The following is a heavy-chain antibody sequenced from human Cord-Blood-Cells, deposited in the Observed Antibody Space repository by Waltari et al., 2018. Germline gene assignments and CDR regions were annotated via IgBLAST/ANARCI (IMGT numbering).Heavy chain of an antibody. CDR1: GGSISSSSYY. CDR3: AAYCSGGSCYGNPCDY. J-gene: IGHJ4*02. V-gene: IGHV4-39*01. Sequence: QLQLQESGPGLVKPSETLSLTCTVSGGSISSSSYYWGWIRQRPGKGLEWIGNIYYSGSTYYNPSLKSRVTISVDTSKNQFSLKLSSVTAADTAVYYCAAYCSGGSCYGNPCDYWGQGTLVTVSS. D-gene: IGHD2-15*01. CDR2: IYYSGST.